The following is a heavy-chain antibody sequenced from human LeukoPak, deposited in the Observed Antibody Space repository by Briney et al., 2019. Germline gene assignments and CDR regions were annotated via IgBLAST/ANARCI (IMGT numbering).Heavy chain of an antibody. V-gene: IGHV4-59*08. CDR1: GVTISSYH. J-gene: IGHJ4*02. Sequence: SETLSLTCTVSGVTISSYHWSWIRQAPGKGLEWIAYIYDIGSINYAHSFKSRVTISLDTSKNKVSLELSCVTAADTAVYYCAGHHPRNTVDFWGQGTLVTVSS. CDR3: AGHHPRNTVDF. D-gene: IGHD2/OR15-2a*01. CDR2: IYDIGSI.